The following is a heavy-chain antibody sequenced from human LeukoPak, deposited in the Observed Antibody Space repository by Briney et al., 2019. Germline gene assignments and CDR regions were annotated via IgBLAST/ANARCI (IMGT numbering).Heavy chain of an antibody. V-gene: IGHV3-53*01. CDR2: TYSGGST. D-gene: IGHD3-3*01. CDR1: GFTVSSNY. CDR3: ARADSSYDFWSGYYFDY. J-gene: IGHJ4*02. Sequence: GGSLRLSCAASGFTVSSNYMSWVRQAPGKGLEWVSVTYSGGSTYYADSVKGRFTISRDNSKNTLYLQMNSLRAEDTAVYYCARADSSYDFWSGYYFDYWGQGTLVTVSS.